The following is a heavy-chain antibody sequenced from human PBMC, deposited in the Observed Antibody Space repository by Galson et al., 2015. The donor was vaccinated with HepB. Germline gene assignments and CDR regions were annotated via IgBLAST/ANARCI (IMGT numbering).Heavy chain of an antibody. D-gene: IGHD1-1*01. J-gene: IGHJ4*02. Sequence: SLRLSCAASGFIFSSHGMFWVRQAPGEGLEYVSAINDNGGTTYYADSVKGRFTISRDNSKNTLYLHMHNLRPGDTAVYYSVKTTSGITSEFDYWGQGPMVAVSS. CDR2: INDNGGTT. CDR3: VKTTSGITSEFDY. CDR1: GFIFSSHG. V-gene: IGHV3-64D*06.